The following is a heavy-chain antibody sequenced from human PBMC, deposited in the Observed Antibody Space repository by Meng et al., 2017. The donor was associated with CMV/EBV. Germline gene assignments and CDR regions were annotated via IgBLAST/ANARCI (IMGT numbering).Heavy chain of an antibody. CDR3: ARVKSGYDYISYYGMDV. D-gene: IGHD5-12*01. V-gene: IGHV6-1*01. Sequence: SETLSLTCAISGDSVSSNSAAWNWIRQSPSRGLEWLGRTYYRSKWYNDYAVSVKSRITINPDTSKNQFSLQLNSVTPEDTAVYYCARVKSGYDYISYYGMDVWGQGTTVTVSS. CDR1: GDSVSSNSAA. CDR2: TYYRSKWYN. J-gene: IGHJ6*02.